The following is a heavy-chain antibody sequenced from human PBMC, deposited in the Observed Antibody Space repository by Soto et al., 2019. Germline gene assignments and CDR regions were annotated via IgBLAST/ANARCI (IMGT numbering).Heavy chain of an antibody. CDR3: ARGYGDYPYYYYGMDV. Sequence: QVQLVQSGAEVKKPGASVKVSCKASGYTFTGYYMHWVRQAPGQGLEWMGWINPNSGGTNYAQKFQGWVTMTRDTSISTAYMELSSLRSDDTAVYYCARGYGDYPYYYYGMDVWGQGTTVTVSS. V-gene: IGHV1-2*04. CDR2: INPNSGGT. D-gene: IGHD4-17*01. CDR1: GYTFTGYY. J-gene: IGHJ6*02.